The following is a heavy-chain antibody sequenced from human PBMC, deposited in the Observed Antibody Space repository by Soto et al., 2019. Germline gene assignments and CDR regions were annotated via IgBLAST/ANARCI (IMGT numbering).Heavy chain of an antibody. CDR2: IYYSGST. V-gene: IGHV4-30-4*01. CDR3: ARAMVVTQNWFDP. CDR1: GGSISSVNYY. J-gene: IGHJ5*02. Sequence: SETLSLTCTVSGGSISSVNYYWSWIRQPPGKGLEWIGYIYYSGSTYYNPSLRSRVTISVDTSRNQFSLKLSSVTAADTAVYYCARAMVVTQNWFDPWGQGTLVTVSS. D-gene: IGHD2-21*02.